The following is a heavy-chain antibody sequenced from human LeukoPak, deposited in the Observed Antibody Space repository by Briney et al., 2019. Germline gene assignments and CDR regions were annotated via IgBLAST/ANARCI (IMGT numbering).Heavy chain of an antibody. CDR1: GGTFSSYA. Sequence: VASVKVSCKASGGTFSSYAISWVRQAPGQGLEWMGRIIPILGIANYAQKFQGRVTITADKSTSTAYMELSSLRSEDTAVYYCARDGKSLLDPFDYWGQGTLVTVSS. CDR3: ARDGKSLLDPFDY. D-gene: IGHD3/OR15-3a*01. CDR2: IIPILGIA. J-gene: IGHJ4*02. V-gene: IGHV1-69*04.